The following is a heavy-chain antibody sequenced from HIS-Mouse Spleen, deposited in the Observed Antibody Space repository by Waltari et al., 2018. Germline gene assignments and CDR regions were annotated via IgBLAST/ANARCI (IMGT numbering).Heavy chain of an antibody. CDR3: AKGIRIAARPYYYYGMDV. J-gene: IGHJ6*02. D-gene: IGHD6-6*01. V-gene: IGHV3-23*01. Sequence: EVQLLESGGGLVQPGGSLRLSCAASGFTFSSYAMSWVRQAPGKGLEWVSAISGSGGSTDYAASVKGRFTISRDNSKNTLYLQMNSLRAEDTAVYYCAKGIRIAARPYYYYGMDVWGQGTTVTVSS. CDR1: GFTFSSYA. CDR2: ISGSGGST.